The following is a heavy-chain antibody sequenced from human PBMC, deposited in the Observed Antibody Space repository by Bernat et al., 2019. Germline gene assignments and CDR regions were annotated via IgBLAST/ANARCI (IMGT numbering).Heavy chain of an antibody. CDR3: ARDPFPGIAARPGVGAFDI. CDR2: ISYDGSNK. D-gene: IGHD6-6*01. V-gene: IGHV3-30*01. CDR1: GFTFSSYA. Sequence: QVQLVESGGGVVQPGRSLRLSCAASGFTFSSYAMHWVRQAPGKGLEWVAVISYDGSNKYYADSVEGRFTISRDNSKNTLYLQMNSLRAEDTAVYYCARDPFPGIAARPGVGAFDIWGQGTMVTVSS. J-gene: IGHJ3*02.